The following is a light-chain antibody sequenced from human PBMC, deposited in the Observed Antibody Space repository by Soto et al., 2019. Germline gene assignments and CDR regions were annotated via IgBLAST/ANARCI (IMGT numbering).Light chain of an antibody. V-gene: IGLV1-36*01. CDR3: AAWDDSLNGVV. J-gene: IGLJ3*02. CDR1: SFNIGNNA. Sequence: QSVLTQPPSMSEAPRQRVTISCSGSSFNIGNNAVSWYQQFPGKAPRLLIYSDDLLPSGVSDRFSSSKSGTSASLAISGLQSEDEADYYCAAWDDSLNGVVFGGGTKVTVL. CDR2: SDD.